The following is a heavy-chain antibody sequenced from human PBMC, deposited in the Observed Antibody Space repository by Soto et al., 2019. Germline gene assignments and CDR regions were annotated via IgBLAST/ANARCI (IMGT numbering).Heavy chain of an antibody. CDR3: ARYSGSAFDY. V-gene: IGHV3-33*01. CDR2: IWYDGSNK. J-gene: IGHJ4*02. Sequence: PGGSLRLSCTACGFTFSSYGMHWDRQAPGKGLEWVAVIWYDGSNKYYADSVKGRFTISRDNSKNTLYLQMNSLRAEDTAVYYCARYSGSAFDYWGQGTLVTDSS. D-gene: IGHD1-26*01. CDR1: GFTFSSYG.